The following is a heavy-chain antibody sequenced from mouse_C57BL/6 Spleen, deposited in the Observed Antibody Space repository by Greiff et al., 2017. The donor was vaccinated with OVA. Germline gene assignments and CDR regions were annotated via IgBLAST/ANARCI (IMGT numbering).Heavy chain of an antibody. Sequence: VQLQQSGAELVKPGASVKISCKASGYAFSSYWMNWVKQRPGKGLEWIGQIYPGDGDTNYNGKFKGKATLTADKSSSTAYMQLSSLTSEDSAVYFCARGTNWDWYFDVWGTGTTVTVSS. J-gene: IGHJ1*03. V-gene: IGHV1-80*01. CDR2: IYPGDGDT. CDR3: ARGTNWDWYFDV. CDR1: GYAFSSYW. D-gene: IGHD4-1*01.